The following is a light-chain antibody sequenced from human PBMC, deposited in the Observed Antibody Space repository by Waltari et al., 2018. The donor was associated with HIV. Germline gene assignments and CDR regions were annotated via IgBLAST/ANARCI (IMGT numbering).Light chain of an antibody. Sequence: QSALTQPASVSGSPGQSVTIPCTGTSSDVGGLYLVSWYHHHPGNAPKVLIYDVSHRPSGVSERVSGSTSGDTASLKISGLQAEEEADYYCCSYSTGDTLWVFGGGTKVTVL. CDR1: SSDVGGLYL. CDR3: CSYSTGDTLWV. J-gene: IGLJ3*02. CDR2: DVS. V-gene: IGLV2-23*02.